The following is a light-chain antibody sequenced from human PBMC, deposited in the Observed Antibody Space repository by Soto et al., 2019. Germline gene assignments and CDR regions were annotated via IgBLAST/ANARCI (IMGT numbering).Light chain of an antibody. CDR1: SSNIGSNT. Sequence: SVLSPTPSVSGTPGQRGTISCFGSSSNIGSNTVNWYQQLPGTAPKLLIYGNNQRPSGVPDRFSGSNTGTSASLAISGLQSEDEADYHCAEWDDRLNGYVFGTGTTVTV. CDR3: AEWDDRLNGYV. CDR2: GNN. V-gene: IGLV1-44*01. J-gene: IGLJ1*01.